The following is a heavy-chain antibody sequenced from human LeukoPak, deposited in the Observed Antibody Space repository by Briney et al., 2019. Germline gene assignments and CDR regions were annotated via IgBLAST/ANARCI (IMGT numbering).Heavy chain of an antibody. J-gene: IGHJ3*02. V-gene: IGHV3-7*01. CDR2: IKQDGSEK. Sequence: PGGSLRLSCAASGFTFSSYWMSWVRQAPGKGLEWVANIKQDGSEKYYVDSVKGRFTISRDNAKNSLYLQMNSLRAEDTAVYYCARVSSGYSPVGWAFDIWGQGTMVTVSS. CDR1: GFTFSSYW. D-gene: IGHD5-18*01. CDR3: ARVSSGYSPVGWAFDI.